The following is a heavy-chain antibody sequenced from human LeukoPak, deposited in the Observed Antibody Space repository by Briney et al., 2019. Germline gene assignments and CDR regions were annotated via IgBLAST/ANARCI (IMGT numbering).Heavy chain of an antibody. Sequence: GESLKISCKGSGYSFTSYWIGWVRQMPGKGLEWMGIIYPGDSATTYSPSFQGQITISADKSISTAYLQWSSLKAPDTAIYYCALHPAQGSGSLDYWGQGTLVTVSS. CDR3: ALHPAQGSGSLDY. D-gene: IGHD3-10*01. V-gene: IGHV5-51*01. J-gene: IGHJ4*02. CDR1: GYSFTSYW. CDR2: IYPGDSAT.